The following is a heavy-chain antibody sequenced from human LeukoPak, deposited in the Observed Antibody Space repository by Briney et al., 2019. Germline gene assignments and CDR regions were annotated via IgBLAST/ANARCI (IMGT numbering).Heavy chain of an antibody. CDR3: AIELGYCSGGSCYPTDY. CDR1: GFTFSDYY. CDR2: ISSSGSTI. D-gene: IGHD2-15*01. V-gene: IGHV3-11*04. J-gene: IGHJ4*02. Sequence: GGSLRLSCVAPGFTFSDYYMSWIRQAPGKGLEWVSYISSSGSTIYYADSVKGRFTISRDNAKNSLYLQMNSLRAEDTAVYYCAIELGYCSGGSCYPTDYWGQGTLVTVSS.